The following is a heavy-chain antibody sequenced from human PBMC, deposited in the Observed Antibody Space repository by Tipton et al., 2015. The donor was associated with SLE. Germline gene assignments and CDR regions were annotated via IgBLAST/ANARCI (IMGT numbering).Heavy chain of an antibody. J-gene: IGHJ3*02. V-gene: IGHV4-59*01. D-gene: IGHD2-15*01. CDR3: ARAEGSWDAFDI. Sequence: TLSLTCTVSGGSIGSSYWCWIRQSPGKGLEWIGYINYSGSTNYNPSLKSRVTISVDTSKNQFSLMLTSVTAADTAVYYCARAEGSWDAFDIWGQGTMVTVSS. CDR2: INYSGST. CDR1: GGSIGSSY.